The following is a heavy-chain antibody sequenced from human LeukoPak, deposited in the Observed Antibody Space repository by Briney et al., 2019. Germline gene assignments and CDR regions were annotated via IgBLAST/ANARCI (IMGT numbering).Heavy chain of an antibody. Sequence: GGSLRLSCAASGFTFSKYWMHWVRQAPGKGLVWVSRIKTDGSSTNYADSVKGRFTISRDNSENTLYLQMNSLRAEDTAIYYCAKSSGYYPEYFQHWGQGTLVTVSS. CDR2: IKTDGSST. V-gene: IGHV3-74*01. CDR3: AKSSGYYPEYFQH. CDR1: GFTFSKYW. D-gene: IGHD3-22*01. J-gene: IGHJ1*01.